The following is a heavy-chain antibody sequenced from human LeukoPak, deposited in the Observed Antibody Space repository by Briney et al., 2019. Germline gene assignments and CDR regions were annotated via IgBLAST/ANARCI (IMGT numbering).Heavy chain of an antibody. CDR3: ARDYPLPPPYGDYFPIAFQH. CDR2: IIPIFGTA. V-gene: IGHV1-69*05. CDR1: GGTFSSYA. Sequence: ASVKVSCKASGGTFSSYAISWLRQAPGQGLEWMGRIIPIFGTANYAQKFQGRVTITTDESTSTAYMELSSLRSEDTAVYYCARDYPLPPPYGDYFPIAFQHWGQGTLVTVSS. D-gene: IGHD4-17*01. J-gene: IGHJ1*01.